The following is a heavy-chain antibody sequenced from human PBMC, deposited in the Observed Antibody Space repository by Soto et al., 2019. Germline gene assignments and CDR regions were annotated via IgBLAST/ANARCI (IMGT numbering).Heavy chain of an antibody. Sequence: ASVKVSCKASGYSFTNYDISWVRQAPGQGLEWMGWISPYNGDTNYAQKLQGRVTMTTDTSTSTAYMELRSLRSDDTAVYYCAGYCSSTSCDHCFCCWGQGSWVTVAS. CDR1: GYSFTNYD. J-gene: IGHJ4*01. D-gene: IGHD2-2*01. V-gene: IGHV1-18*01. CDR2: ISPYNGDT. CDR3: AGYCSSTSCDHCFCC.